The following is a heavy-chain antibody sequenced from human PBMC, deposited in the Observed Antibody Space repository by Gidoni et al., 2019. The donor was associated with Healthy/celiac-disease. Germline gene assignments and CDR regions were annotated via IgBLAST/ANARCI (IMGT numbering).Heavy chain of an antibody. V-gene: IGHV3-49*04. CDR1: GFTFGVYA. CDR3: TRDSYYDFWSGLENYGMDV. CDR2: IRRKADGGTT. D-gene: IGHD3-3*01. Sequence: EVQLVASGGGLVQPGRSLRLSCTASGFTFGVYAMIWVRKAPGKGLEWVGFIRRKADGGTTEYAASVKGRFTISRDDSKSSAYLQMNSLKTEDTVVYYCTRDSYYDFWSGLENYGMDVWGQGTTVTVSS. J-gene: IGHJ6*02.